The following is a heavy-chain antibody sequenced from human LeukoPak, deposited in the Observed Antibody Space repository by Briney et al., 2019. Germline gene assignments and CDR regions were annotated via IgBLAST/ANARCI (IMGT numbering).Heavy chain of an antibody. D-gene: IGHD4-11*01. V-gene: IGHV4-34*01. CDR2: INHSGST. Sequence: SETLSPTCAVYGGSFSGYYWSWIRQPPGKGLEWIGEINHSGSTNYNPSLKSRVTISVDTSKNQFSLKLSSVTAADTAVYYCARGRDYNLLYYYYGMDVWGQGTTVTVSS. CDR3: ARGRDYNLLYYYYGMDV. J-gene: IGHJ6*02. CDR1: GGSFSGYY.